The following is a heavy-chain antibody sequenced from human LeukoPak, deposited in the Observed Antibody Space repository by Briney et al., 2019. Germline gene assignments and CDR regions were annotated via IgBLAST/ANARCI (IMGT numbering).Heavy chain of an antibody. CDR3: ARDGGSSGWPNYYYYYMDV. J-gene: IGHJ6*03. D-gene: IGHD6-19*01. CDR1: GESISGFY. V-gene: IGHV4-4*08. CDR2: IYTSGST. Sequence: PSETLSLTCTVSGESISGFYWTWIRQPPGKGLEWIGYIYTSGSTNYNPSLKSRVTMSVDTSKNQFSLKLSSVTAADTAVYYCARDGGSSGWPNYYYYYMDVWGKGTTVTISS.